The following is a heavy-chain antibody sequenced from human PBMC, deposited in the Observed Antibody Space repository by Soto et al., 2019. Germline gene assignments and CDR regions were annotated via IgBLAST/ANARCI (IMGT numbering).Heavy chain of an antibody. CDR2: IWYDGSNI. CDR1: GFTFSNYG. CDR3: ARTKYSSSWLYDY. J-gene: IGHJ4*02. V-gene: IGHV3-33*01. D-gene: IGHD6-13*01. Sequence: ESGGGVVQPGRSLRLSCAASGFTFSNYGMHWVRQAPGTGLEWVAVIWYDGSNIHYADSVRGRFTISRDNSKNTLYLQMNSLRAEDTAVYYCARTKYSSSWLYDYWGQGTLVTVSS.